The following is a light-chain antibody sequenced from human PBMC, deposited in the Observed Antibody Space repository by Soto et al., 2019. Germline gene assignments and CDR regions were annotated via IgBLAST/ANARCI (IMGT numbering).Light chain of an antibody. CDR1: SSNIGSNY. J-gene: IGLJ3*02. CDR3: SAWDDSLSGWV. CDR2: RSN. Sequence: QSVLTQPPSASGTPWQKVTISCSGSSSNIGSNYVYWYQHLPGTAPKLLIYRSNQRPSGVPDRFSGSRSGTSASLAISGLRSEDEADYYCSAWDDSLSGWVFGGGTKLTVL. V-gene: IGLV1-47*01.